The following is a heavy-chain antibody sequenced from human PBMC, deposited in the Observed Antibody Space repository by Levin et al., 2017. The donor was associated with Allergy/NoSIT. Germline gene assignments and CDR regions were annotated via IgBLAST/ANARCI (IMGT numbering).Heavy chain of an antibody. CDR1: GGSISSYY. J-gene: IGHJ6*02. D-gene: IGHD3-16*01. CDR2: IYYSGST. Sequence: SETLSLTCTVSGGSISSYYWSWIRQPPGKGLEWIGYIYYSGSTNYNPSLKSRVTISVDTSKNQFSLKLSSVTAADTAVYYCARHRGSTFAGRAIDGMDGWGQGTTVTVSS. V-gene: IGHV4-59*08. CDR3: ARHRGSTFAGRAIDGMDG.